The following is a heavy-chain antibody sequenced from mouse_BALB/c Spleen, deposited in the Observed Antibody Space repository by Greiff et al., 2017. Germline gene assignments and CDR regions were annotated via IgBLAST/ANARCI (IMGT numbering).Heavy chain of an antibody. V-gene: IGHV1-4*01. CDR1: GYTFTSYT. Sequence: VQLQQSGAELARPGASVKMSCKASGYTFTSYTMHWVKQRPGQGLEWIGYINPSSGYTNYNQKFKDKATLTADKSSSTAYMQLSSLTSEDSAVYYCARGLTTAGWFDYGGQGTTLTVSS. CDR2: INPSSGYT. J-gene: IGHJ2*01. CDR3: ARGLTTAGWFDY. D-gene: IGHD1-2*01.